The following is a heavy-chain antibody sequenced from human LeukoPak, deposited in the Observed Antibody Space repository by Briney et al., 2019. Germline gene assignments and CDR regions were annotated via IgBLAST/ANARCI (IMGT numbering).Heavy chain of an antibody. CDR3: VSFYETY. D-gene: IGHD2/OR15-2a*01. CDR2: INSDGSWT. Sequence: GGSLRLSCAASGSYCMHWVRQAPGKGLVWVSHINSDGSWTSYADSVKGRFTISYNNSKNTANLQMNNLIAEDTAVYYCVSFYETYGGRGTLVTVSS. V-gene: IGHV3-74*01. CDR1: GSYC. J-gene: IGHJ4*02.